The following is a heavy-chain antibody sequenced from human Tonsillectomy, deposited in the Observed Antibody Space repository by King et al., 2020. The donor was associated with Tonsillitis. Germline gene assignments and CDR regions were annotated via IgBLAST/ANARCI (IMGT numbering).Heavy chain of an antibody. CDR1: GGSISSYY. D-gene: IGHD2-15*01. J-gene: IGHJ3*02. Sequence: VQLQESGPGLVKPSETLSLTCTVSGGSISSYYWSWIRQPPGKGLEWIGYIYYSGSTNYNPSLKSRVTISVDTSKNQFSLKLSSVTAADTAVYYCARDYGQNCSGGSCHDAFAIWGQGSMVTVSS. V-gene: IGHV4-59*01. CDR2: IYYSGST. CDR3: ARDYGQNCSGGSCHDAFAI.